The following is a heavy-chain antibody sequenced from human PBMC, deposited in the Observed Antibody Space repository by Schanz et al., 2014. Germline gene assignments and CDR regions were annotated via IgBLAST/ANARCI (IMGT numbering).Heavy chain of an antibody. Sequence: QVQLVQSGAEVKKPGSSVKVSCTASGGTFSSYTISWIRQAPGQGLEWMGRIIPVLAIADYAQKFQGRVTITADKSTSTASMEVSSLRSEDTAVYYCARSGSSNWYFFDYWGQGTLVTVSS. CDR2: IIPVLAIA. V-gene: IGHV1-69*02. J-gene: IGHJ4*02. D-gene: IGHD6-13*01. CDR1: GGTFSSYT. CDR3: ARSGSSNWYFFDY.